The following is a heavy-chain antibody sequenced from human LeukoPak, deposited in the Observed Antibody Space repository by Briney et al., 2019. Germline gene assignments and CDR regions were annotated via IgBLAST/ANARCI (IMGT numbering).Heavy chain of an antibody. Sequence: GGSLRLSCAASGFTFSNAWMSWVRQAPGKGLEWVGRIKSKTDGGTTDYAAPVKGRFTISRDDSKNTLYLQMNSLKTEDTAVYYCSASMATIHGDAFDIWGQGTMVTVSS. V-gene: IGHV3-15*01. CDR1: GFTFSNAW. CDR2: IKSKTDGGTT. CDR3: SASMATIHGDAFDI. D-gene: IGHD5-24*01. J-gene: IGHJ3*02.